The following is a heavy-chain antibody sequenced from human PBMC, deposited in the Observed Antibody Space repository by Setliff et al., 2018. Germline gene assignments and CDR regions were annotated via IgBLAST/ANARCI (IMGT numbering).Heavy chain of an antibody. Sequence: SETLSLTCAVYGGPFSAYYWGWIRQPPGEGLEWIGEINHNGRTKYNPSLRSPVTISVDTSKNQISLQLTPVTAADTAVYYCARLFHPDRSAETRRAGPGSFDPWGQGTLVTVSS. D-gene: IGHD6-6*01. CDR3: ARLFHPDRSAETRRAGPGSFDP. CDR2: INHNGRT. J-gene: IGHJ5*02. V-gene: IGHV4-34*01. CDR1: GGPFSAYY.